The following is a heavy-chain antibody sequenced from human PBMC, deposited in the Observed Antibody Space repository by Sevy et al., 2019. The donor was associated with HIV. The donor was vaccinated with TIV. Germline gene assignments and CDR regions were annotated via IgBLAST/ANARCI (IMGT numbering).Heavy chain of an antibody. V-gene: IGHV3-7*03. CDR3: ARAIGAAAAY. J-gene: IGHJ4*02. CDR1: GFTFSGYW. Sequence: GGSLRLSCAASGFTFSGYWMHWVRQAPGKGLEWVANINEDGTTKYYVDSVKGRFTISRDNAKKSLFLQMNNLRVDDTAIYYWARAIGAAAAYWGQGTLVTVSS. CDR2: INEDGTTK. D-gene: IGHD2-2*01.